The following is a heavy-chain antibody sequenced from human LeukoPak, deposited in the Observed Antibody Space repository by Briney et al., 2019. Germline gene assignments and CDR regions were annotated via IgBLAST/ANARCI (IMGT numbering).Heavy chain of an antibody. J-gene: IGHJ4*02. CDR3: ARRGKAYNFDY. D-gene: IGHD5-24*01. V-gene: IGHV1-2*02. Sequence: ASVKVSCKASGYTFTGHYLHWVRQAPGQGLEWMGWINPNNGDTNYAQKFQGRVTMTRDTSISTAYMELSSLRSDDTAVYYCARRGKAYNFDYWGQGTLVTVSS. CDR1: GYTFTGHY. CDR2: INPNNGDT.